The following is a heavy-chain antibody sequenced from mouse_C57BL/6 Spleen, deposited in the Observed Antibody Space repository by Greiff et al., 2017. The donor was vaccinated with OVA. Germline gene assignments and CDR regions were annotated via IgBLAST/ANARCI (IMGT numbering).Heavy chain of an antibody. D-gene: IGHD4-1*01. Sequence: EVKLVESGEGLVKPGGSLKLSCAASGFTFSSYAMSWVRQTPEKRLEWVAYISSGGDYIYYADTVKGRFTISRDNARNTLYLQMSSLKSEDTAMYYCTRDRLTGYFDYWGQGTTLTVSS. CDR2: ISSGGDYI. CDR3: TRDRLTGYFDY. CDR1: GFTFSSYA. V-gene: IGHV5-9-1*02. J-gene: IGHJ2*01.